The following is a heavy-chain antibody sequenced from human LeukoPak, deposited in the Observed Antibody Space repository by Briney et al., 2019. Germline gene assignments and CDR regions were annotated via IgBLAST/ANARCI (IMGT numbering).Heavy chain of an antibody. D-gene: IGHD6-13*01. V-gene: IGHV4-59*01. Sequence: PSETLSLTCTVSGGSISSYYWNWIRQSPGKGLEWIGYIYYSGSTNYNPSLKSRVTISADTSKNQFSLKLSSVTAADTAVYYCARTPHSYGSSWSHSDYWGQGTLVTVSS. CDR3: ARTPHSYGSSWSHSDY. CDR2: IYYSGST. CDR1: GGSISSYY. J-gene: IGHJ4*02.